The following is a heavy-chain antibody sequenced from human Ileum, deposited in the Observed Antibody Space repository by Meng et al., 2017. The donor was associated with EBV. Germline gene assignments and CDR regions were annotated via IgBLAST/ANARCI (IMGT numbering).Heavy chain of an antibody. D-gene: IGHD4-11*01. CDR2: INPSEGT. CDR1: GGSFTDYY. CDR3: ARATTITRGHWFDP. Sequence: QVQLHQWGEGLLKPSETLSLTCAVYGGSFTDYYWTWIRQPPGKGLEWIGEINPSEGTNYNPSLKSRVTISVDTSKNQFSLNLSSVTPADTAMYYCARATTITRGHWFDPWGQGTLVTVSS. J-gene: IGHJ5*02. V-gene: IGHV4-34*01.